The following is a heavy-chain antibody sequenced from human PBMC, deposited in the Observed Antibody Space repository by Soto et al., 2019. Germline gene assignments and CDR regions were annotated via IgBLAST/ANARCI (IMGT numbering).Heavy chain of an antibody. CDR3: ARGTQQLEREQQPLDP. V-gene: IGHV4-34*01. D-gene: IGHD6-13*01. Sequence: SETLSLTCAVSGGSFSSYYWTWIRQPPEKGLEWIGEITHRGSTNYNPSLKSRVTMSVDTSKNQFSLKVTSVTAADTAVYFCARGTQQLEREQQPLDPCGQGTLVTVSS. CDR1: GGSFSSYY. J-gene: IGHJ5*02. CDR2: ITHRGST.